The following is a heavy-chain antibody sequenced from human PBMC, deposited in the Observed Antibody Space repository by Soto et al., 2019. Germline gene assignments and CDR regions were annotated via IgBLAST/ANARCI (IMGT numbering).Heavy chain of an antibody. J-gene: IGHJ3*02. CDR3: ARDYYDILTGYSNAFDI. Sequence: QVQLQQWGAGLLKPPETLSLTCAVYGGSFSGYYWSWIRQPPGKGLEWIGEINHSGSTNYNPSLKSRVTISVDTSKNQFSLKLSSVTAADTAVYYCARDYYDILTGYSNAFDIWGQGTMVTVSS. CDR1: GGSFSGYY. CDR2: INHSGST. D-gene: IGHD3-9*01. V-gene: IGHV4-34*01.